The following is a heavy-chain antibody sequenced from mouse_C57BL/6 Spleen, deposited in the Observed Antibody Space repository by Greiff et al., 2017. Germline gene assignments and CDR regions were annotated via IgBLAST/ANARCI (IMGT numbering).Heavy chain of an antibody. CDR2: INPYNGGT. J-gene: IGHJ3*01. Sequence: VQLQQSGPVLVKPGASVKMSCKASGYTFTDYYMNWVKQSHGKSLEWIGVINPYNGGTSYNQKFKGKATLTVDKSSSTAYMELNSLTSEDSAVYYCASGGGRVFAYWGQGTLVTVSA. CDR3: ASGGGRVFAY. CDR1: GYTFTDYY. V-gene: IGHV1-19*01.